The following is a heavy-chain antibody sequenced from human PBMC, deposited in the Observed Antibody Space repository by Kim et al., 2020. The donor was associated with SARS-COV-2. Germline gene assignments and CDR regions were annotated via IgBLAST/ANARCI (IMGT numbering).Heavy chain of an antibody. CDR2: IWYDGSNK. V-gene: IGHV3-33*06. Sequence: GGSLRLSCAASRFTFISYGLHWVRQAPGKGLEWVAVIWYDGSNKYHADSVKGRFTISRDNSKNTLYLQMNNLRAEDTAVYYCAKERRKYCSGGSCHLEYWGQGTLVTVSS. J-gene: IGHJ4*02. D-gene: IGHD2-15*01. CDR3: AKERRKYCSGGSCHLEY. CDR1: RFTFISYG.